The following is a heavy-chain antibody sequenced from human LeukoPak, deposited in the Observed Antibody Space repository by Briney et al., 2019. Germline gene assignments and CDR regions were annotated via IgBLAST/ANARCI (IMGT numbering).Heavy chain of an antibody. D-gene: IGHD3-22*01. CDR2: ISSSGSTI. CDR3: ASFPPIDYYDSSGYGDFDY. CDR1: GFTFSDYY. V-gene: IGHV3-11*04. J-gene: IGHJ4*02. Sequence: GGSLRLSCAASGFTFSDYYMSWIRPAPGKGLEWVSYISSSGSTIYYADSVKGRFTISRDNAKNSLYLQMNSLRAEDTAVYYCASFPPIDYYDSSGYGDFDYWGQGTLVTVSS.